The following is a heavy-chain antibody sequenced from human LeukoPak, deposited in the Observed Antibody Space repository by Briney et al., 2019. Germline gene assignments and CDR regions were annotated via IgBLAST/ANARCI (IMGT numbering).Heavy chain of an antibody. CDR3: ARLGGSRLWFGEYSDY. D-gene: IGHD3-10*01. Sequence: GASVKVSCNASGYTFTGYYMHWVRQAPGQGHEWMGWINPNSGGTNYAQKFQGRVTMTRDTSISTAYMELSRLRSDDTAVYYCARLGGSRLWFGEYSDYWGQGTLVTVSS. J-gene: IGHJ4*02. CDR1: GYTFTGYY. V-gene: IGHV1-2*02. CDR2: INPNSGGT.